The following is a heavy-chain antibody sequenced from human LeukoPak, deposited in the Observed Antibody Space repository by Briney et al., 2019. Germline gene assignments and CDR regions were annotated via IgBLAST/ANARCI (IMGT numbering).Heavy chain of an antibody. J-gene: IGHJ5*02. CDR3: ARLREWELLIGWFDP. CDR2: IHYSGSA. CDR1: GGSNY. Sequence: SETLSLTCTVSGGSNYWSWLRQPPGRGLEWIAYIHYSGSASYNTSLKSRVTISIDTSSNQLSLKLNSVTAADTAVYYCARLREWELLIGWFDPWGQGTLVTVSS. D-gene: IGHD1-26*01. V-gene: IGHV4-59*08.